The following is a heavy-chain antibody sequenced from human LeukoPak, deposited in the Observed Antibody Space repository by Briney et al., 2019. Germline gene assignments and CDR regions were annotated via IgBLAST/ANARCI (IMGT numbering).Heavy chain of an antibody. CDR1: GGSISSYY. CDR2: IYYSGST. V-gene: IGHV4-59*01. D-gene: IGHD3-10*01. Sequence: SETLSLTCTVSGGSISSYYWSWIRQPPGKGLEWIGYIYYSGSTNYNPSLKSRVTISVDTPKNQFSLKLSSVTAADTAVYYCARAAPVLLWFGELLPPSYFDYWGQGTLVTVSS. J-gene: IGHJ4*02. CDR3: ARAAPVLLWFGELLPPSYFDY.